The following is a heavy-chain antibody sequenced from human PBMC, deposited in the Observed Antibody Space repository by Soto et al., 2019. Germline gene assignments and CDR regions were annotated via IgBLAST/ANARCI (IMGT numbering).Heavy chain of an antibody. D-gene: IGHD3-22*01. Sequence: PGGSLRISYTASGFTFSNAWMSWVRQAPGKGLEWFSAISGSGGSTYYADSVKGRFTISRDNSKNTLYLQMNSLRAEDTAVYYCVSTPLTTTVVVPFHW. CDR1: GFTFSNAW. V-gene: IGHV3-23*01. CDR3: VSTPLTTTVVVPFH. J-gene: IGHJ1*01. CDR2: ISGSGGST.